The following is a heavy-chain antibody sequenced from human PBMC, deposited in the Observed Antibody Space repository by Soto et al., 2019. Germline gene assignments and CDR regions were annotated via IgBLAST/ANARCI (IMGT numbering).Heavy chain of an antibody. Sequence: ASVKVSCKASGYTFTSYAMHWVRQAPGQRLEWMGWINAGNGNTKYSQKFQGRFTISRDNAKNTLYLQMNSLRAEDTAVYYCVLGYSGYAVYFDYWGQGTLVTVSS. CDR3: VLGYSGYAVYFDY. CDR1: GYTFTSYA. CDR2: INAGNGNT. V-gene: IGHV1-3*01. J-gene: IGHJ4*02. D-gene: IGHD5-12*01.